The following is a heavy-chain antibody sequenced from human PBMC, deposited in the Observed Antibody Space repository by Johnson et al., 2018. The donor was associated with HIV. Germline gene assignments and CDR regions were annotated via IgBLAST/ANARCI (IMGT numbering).Heavy chain of an antibody. Sequence: QVQLVESGGGVVQPGRSLRLSCAASGFTFSSYAMHWVRQAPGKGLEWVAVISYDGSNKYYADSVKGRFTISRDNSKNTLYLQMNSLRAEDTAVYYCARGDYYDSSGYSAFDIWGQGTMVTVSS. CDR1: GFTFSSYA. CDR2: ISYDGSNK. CDR3: ARGDYYDSSGYSAFDI. D-gene: IGHD3-22*01. J-gene: IGHJ3*02. V-gene: IGHV3-30*04.